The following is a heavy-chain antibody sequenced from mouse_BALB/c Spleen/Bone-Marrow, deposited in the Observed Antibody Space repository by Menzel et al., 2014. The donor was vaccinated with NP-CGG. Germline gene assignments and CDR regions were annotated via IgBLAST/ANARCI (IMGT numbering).Heavy chain of an antibody. Sequence: VHVKQSDPELVKPGASVKISCKTSGYTFTEYTMHWVKQSHGKSLEWIGGINPNNGGTSYNQKFKGKATLTVDKASSTAFIELRKLTSEDSAVYYCAREFYYYGSSPAWFAYWGQGTLVTVSA. D-gene: IGHD1-1*01. V-gene: IGHV1-18*01. CDR1: GYTFTEYT. CDR2: INPNNGGT. J-gene: IGHJ3*01. CDR3: AREFYYYGSSPAWFAY.